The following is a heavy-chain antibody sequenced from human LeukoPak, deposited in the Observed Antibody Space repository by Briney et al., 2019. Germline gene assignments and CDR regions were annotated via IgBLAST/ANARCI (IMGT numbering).Heavy chain of an antibody. CDR1: GGSISTHY. V-gene: IGHV4-59*08. CDR2: IHYSGTT. CDR3: ARMGGYSGYATH. D-gene: IGHD5-12*01. J-gene: IGHJ4*02. Sequence: SETLSLTCTVSGGSISTHYWSWIRQPPGKGLEWIGYIHYSGTTNYNPSLKNRVTISLDTSKNQFSLNLSSVTAADTAVYYCARMGGYSGYATHWGQGTLVTVSS.